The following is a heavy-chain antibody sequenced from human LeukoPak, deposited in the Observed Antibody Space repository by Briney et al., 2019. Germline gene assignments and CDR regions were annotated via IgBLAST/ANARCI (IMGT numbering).Heavy chain of an antibody. D-gene: IGHD3-16*02. CDR3: AREEYYDYVWGSYRPLDY. CDR1: GGTFSSYA. Sequence: SVKVSCKASGGTFSSYAISWVRQAPGQGLEWMGRIIPILGIANYAQKFQGRVTITADKSTSTAYMELSSLRSEDTAVYYCAREEYYDYVWGSYRPLDYWGQGTLVTVSS. J-gene: IGHJ4*02. CDR2: IIPILGIA. V-gene: IGHV1-69*04.